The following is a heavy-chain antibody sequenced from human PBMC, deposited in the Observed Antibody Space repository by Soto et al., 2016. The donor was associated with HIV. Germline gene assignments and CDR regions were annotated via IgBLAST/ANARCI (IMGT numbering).Heavy chain of an antibody. V-gene: IGHV3-30*04. D-gene: IGHD3-10*01. Sequence: VQLVESGGGVVQPGRSLRLSCAASGFTFNTFAMHWVRQAPGKGLEWVAFISYDGSSKYHADSVKGRFTISRDNSKNTLYLQMNSLRVEDTAVFYCAREIIDSNFGIDYWGQGTLVTVSS. CDR3: AREIIDSNFGIDY. J-gene: IGHJ4*02. CDR2: ISYDGSSK. CDR1: GFTFNTFA.